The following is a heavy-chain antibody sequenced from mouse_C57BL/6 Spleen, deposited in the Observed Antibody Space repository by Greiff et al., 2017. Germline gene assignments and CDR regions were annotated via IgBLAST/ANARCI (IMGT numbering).Heavy chain of an antibody. D-gene: IGHD1-1*01. CDR2: IDPSDSYT. CDR3: ARPSSLYGSSPVAY. CDR1: GYTFTSYW. V-gene: IGHV1-50*01. Sequence: QVQLQQPGAELVKPGASVKLSCKASGYTFTSYWMQWVKQRPGQGLEWIGEIDPSDSYTNYNQKFKGKATLTVDTSSSTAYMQLSSLTSEDSAVYYCARPSSLYGSSPVAYWGQGTLVTVSA. J-gene: IGHJ3*01.